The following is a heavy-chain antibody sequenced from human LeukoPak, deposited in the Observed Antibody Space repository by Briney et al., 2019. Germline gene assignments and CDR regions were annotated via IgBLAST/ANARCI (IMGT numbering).Heavy chain of an antibody. CDR3: ARRLYGGNFDN. CDR2: NYYSGIT. D-gene: IGHD4-23*01. CDR1: GGSISSYY. Sequence: SDTLSLTCTVSGGSISSYYWSWIRQPPGKGLECIGYNYYSGITSYSPSLKSRVTISVATSKNQFSLKLSSVAAADTAVYYCARRLYGGNFDNWGQGTLVTVSS. V-gene: IGHV4-59*07. J-gene: IGHJ4*02.